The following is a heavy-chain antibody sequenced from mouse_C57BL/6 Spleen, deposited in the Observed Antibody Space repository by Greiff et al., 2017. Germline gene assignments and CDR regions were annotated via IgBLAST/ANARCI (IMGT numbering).Heavy chain of an antibody. CDR2: IWSGGST. J-gene: IGHJ3*01. CDR1: GFSLTSYG. D-gene: IGHD2-1*01. CDR3: ARLYGNYVG. V-gene: IGHV2-2*01. Sequence: QVQLKESGPGLVQPSQSLSITCTVSGFSLTSYGVHWVRQSPGKGLEWLGVIWSGGSTDYNAAFISRLSISKDNSKCQVFFKMNSLQSDDTAIYYCARLYGNYVGWGQGTLVTVSS.